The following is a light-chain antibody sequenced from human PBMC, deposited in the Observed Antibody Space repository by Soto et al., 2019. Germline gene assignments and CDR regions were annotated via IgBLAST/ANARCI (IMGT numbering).Light chain of an antibody. V-gene: IGLV2-14*03. Sequence: QSVRTQAASVSASPGQSITISCPGTSSDIGAYNFVSWYQQHPGKAPKLMLYDVNIRPSGVSNRFSGSKSGNTASLTISGLQAEDEADYYCTSWTTSTTMIFGGGTKVTVL. J-gene: IGLJ2*01. CDR3: TSWTTSTTMI. CDR1: SSDIGAYNF. CDR2: DVN.